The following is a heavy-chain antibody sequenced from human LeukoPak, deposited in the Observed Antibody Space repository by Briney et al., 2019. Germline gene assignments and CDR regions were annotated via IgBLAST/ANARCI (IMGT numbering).Heavy chain of an antibody. CDR3: ARGTVTTNAFDI. J-gene: IGHJ3*02. CDR2: INHSGST. Sequence: SETLSLTCAVYGGSFSGYYWSWIRQPPGKGLEWIGEINHSGSTNYNPSLKSRVTISVDTSENQFSLKLSSVTAADTAVYYCARGTVTTNAFDIWGQGTMVTVSS. CDR1: GGSFSGYY. D-gene: IGHD4-17*01. V-gene: IGHV4-34*01.